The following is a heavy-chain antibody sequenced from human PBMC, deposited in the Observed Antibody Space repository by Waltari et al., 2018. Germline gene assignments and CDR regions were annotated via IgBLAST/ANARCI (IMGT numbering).Heavy chain of an antibody. V-gene: IGHV4-39*01. CDR3: ARHVRGWELTGDAFDI. D-gene: IGHD1-26*01. J-gene: IGHJ3*02. CDR2: IYYSGST. CDR1: GGSISSSSYY. Sequence: QLQLQESGPGLVKPSETLSLTCTVSGGSISSSSYYWGWIRQPPGKGLEWIGSIYYSGSTYDTASLKSRVTISVDTSKNQFSLKLSSVTAADTAVYYCARHVRGWELTGDAFDIWGQGTMVTVSS.